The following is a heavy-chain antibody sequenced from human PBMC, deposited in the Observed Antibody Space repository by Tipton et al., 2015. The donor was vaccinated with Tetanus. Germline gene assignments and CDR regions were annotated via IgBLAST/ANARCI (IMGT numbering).Heavy chain of an antibody. V-gene: IGHV3-7*05. CDR1: GFTFSSFW. Sequence: PCAASGFTFSSFWMTWVRQAPGRGLEWVANINQDGSDKYHVDSVRCRFTISRDNAKNSLSLQMNALRVEDTAVYYCARSYGSLEPPGIWGQGTMVTVSS. CDR2: INQDGSDK. J-gene: IGHJ3*01. CDR3: ARSYGSLEPPGI. D-gene: IGHD1-1*01.